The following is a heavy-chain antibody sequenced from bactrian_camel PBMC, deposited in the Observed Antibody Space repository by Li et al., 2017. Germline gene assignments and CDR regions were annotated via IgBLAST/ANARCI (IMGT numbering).Heavy chain of an antibody. D-gene: IGHD6*01. CDR1: GFFFSSYY. J-gene: IGHJ4*01. CDR2: IYSDGRNT. Sequence: VQLVESGGGLVQPGGSLRLSCAASGFFFSSYYITWVRQAPGKGLEWVSTIYSDGRNTYTADSVKGRFTISRDNVKNTVYLQMNNMKSEDTALYYCATLYDGSWWGQGTQVTVS. V-gene: IGHV3-2*01. CDR3: ATLYDGSW.